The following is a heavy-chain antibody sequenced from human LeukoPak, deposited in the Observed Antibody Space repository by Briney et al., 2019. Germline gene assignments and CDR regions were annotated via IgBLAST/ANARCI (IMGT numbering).Heavy chain of an antibody. J-gene: IGHJ4*02. D-gene: IGHD5-24*01. V-gene: IGHV4-59*01. CDR2: IYYSGST. Sequence: SETLSLTCTVSGGSISSYYWSWIRQPPGKGLEWIGYIYYSGSTNYNPSLKSRVTISVDTSKNQFSLKLSSVTAADTAVYYCARIYVEMATTAGPLFDYWGQGTLVTVSS. CDR1: GGSISSYY. CDR3: ARIYVEMATTAGPLFDY.